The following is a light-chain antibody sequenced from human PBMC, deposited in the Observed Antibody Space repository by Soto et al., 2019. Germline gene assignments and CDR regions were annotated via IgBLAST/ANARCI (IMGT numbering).Light chain of an antibody. CDR2: NNY. Sequence: QSVLTQPPSASGTPGQRVAISCSGSSSSIGSNFVSWFQQLPGAAPKLLIYNNYHRPSGVPDRFSASKSGTSASLAISGLRSEDEADYYCASWDDTLRGWLFGGGTKLTVL. V-gene: IGLV1-47*02. CDR3: ASWDDTLRGWL. CDR1: SSSIGSNF. J-gene: IGLJ3*02.